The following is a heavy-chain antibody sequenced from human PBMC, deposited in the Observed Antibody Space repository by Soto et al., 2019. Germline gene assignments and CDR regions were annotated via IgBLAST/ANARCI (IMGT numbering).Heavy chain of an antibody. J-gene: IGHJ6*02. Sequence: GGSLRLSCAASGFTFSSYAMSWVRQAPGKGLEWVSAISGSGGSTYYADSVKGRFTISRDNSKNTLYLQMNSLRAEDTAVYYCATSDIVLVPAAKNYYYYGMDVWGQGTTVTVSS. V-gene: IGHV3-23*01. CDR2: ISGSGGST. CDR3: ATSDIVLVPAAKNYYYYGMDV. CDR1: GFTFSSYA. D-gene: IGHD2-2*01.